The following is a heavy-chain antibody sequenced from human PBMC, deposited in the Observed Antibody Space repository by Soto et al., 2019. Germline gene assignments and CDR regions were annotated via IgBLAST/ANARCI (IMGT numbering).Heavy chain of an antibody. CDR1: GYTFTSYA. CDR2: INAGNGNT. J-gene: IGHJ4*02. Sequence: ASVKVSCKASGYTFTSYAMHWVRQAPGQRLEWMGWINAGNGNTKYSQKFQGRVTITADESTSTAYMELSSLRSEDTAVYYCAKSGPTNYFEYWGQGSLVTVSS. D-gene: IGHD2-2*01. V-gene: IGHV1-3*01. CDR3: AKSGPTNYFEY.